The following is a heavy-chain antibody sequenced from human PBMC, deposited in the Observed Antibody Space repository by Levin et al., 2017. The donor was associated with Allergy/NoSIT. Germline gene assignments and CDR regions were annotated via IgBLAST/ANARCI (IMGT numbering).Heavy chain of an antibody. Sequence: GESLKISCKGSGYSFTSYWIGWVRQMPGKGLEWMGIIYPGDSDTRYSPSFQGQVTISADKSISTAYLQWSSLKASDTAMYYCARRKGGGYYGSGSYPYYFDYWGQGTLVTVSS. D-gene: IGHD3-10*01. CDR2: IYPGDSDT. J-gene: IGHJ4*02. CDR1: GYSFTSYW. CDR3: ARRKGGGYYGSGSYPYYFDY. V-gene: IGHV5-51*01.